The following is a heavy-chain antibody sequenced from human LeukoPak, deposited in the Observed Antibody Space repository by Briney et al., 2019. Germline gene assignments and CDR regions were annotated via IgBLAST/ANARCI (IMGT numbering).Heavy chain of an antibody. V-gene: IGHV1-18*01. CDR1: GYTFTSYG. Sequence: ASVKVSCKASGYTFTSYGISWVRQAPGQGLEWMGWISAYNGNTNYAQKLQGRGTMTTDTSTSTAYMELRRLRSDDKAVYYCARANCSGGSCWALDYYYYYMDVWGKGTTVTISS. D-gene: IGHD2-15*01. CDR3: ARANCSGGSCWALDYYYYYMDV. J-gene: IGHJ6*03. CDR2: ISAYNGNT.